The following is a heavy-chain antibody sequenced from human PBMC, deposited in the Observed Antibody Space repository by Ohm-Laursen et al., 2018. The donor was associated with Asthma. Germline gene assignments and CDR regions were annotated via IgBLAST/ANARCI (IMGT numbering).Heavy chain of an antibody. D-gene: IGHD3-16*01. CDR1: KFTFSNHW. Sequence: SLRHSCVASKFTFSNHWMNWVRQAPGEGLDWVANINPDGRETRHVDSVKGRFTISRDNAKDSLSLQMNSLRVEDTAVYYCAKDRGTNKHEYFDYWGQGSLVTVSS. V-gene: IGHV3-7*01. CDR2: INPDGRET. J-gene: IGHJ4*02. CDR3: AKDRGTNKHEYFDY.